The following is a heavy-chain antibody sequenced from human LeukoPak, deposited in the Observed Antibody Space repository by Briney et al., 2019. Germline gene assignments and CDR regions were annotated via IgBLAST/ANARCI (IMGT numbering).Heavy chain of an antibody. CDR2: IRSKANGYAT. V-gene: IGHV3-73*01. Sequence: PGGSLRLSCAASGFTFSGSAMHWVRQASGKGLEWVGRIRSKANGYATAYAASVKGRFTISRDDSNNTAYLQMNSLKTEDTAVYYCTRPPDSSGYYDNWGQGTLVTVSS. CDR3: TRPPDSSGYYDN. J-gene: IGHJ4*02. CDR1: GFTFSGSA. D-gene: IGHD3-22*01.